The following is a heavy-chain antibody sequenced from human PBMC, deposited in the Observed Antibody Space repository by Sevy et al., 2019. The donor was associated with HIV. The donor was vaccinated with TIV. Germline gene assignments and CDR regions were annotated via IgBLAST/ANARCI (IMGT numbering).Heavy chain of an antibody. CDR1: GYTLTSYY. D-gene: IGHD3-22*01. CDR2: INPSSGRT. CDR3: ARDLVIVTGFDP. J-gene: IGHJ5*02. Sequence: SSVKVSCKASGYTLTSYYIHWVRQAPGQGLEWMGVINPSSGRTTYAQKFQGRITMTRDTSTSIVYMELSSLRSEDTALYYCARDLVIVTGFDPWGQGSLVTVSS. V-gene: IGHV1-46*01.